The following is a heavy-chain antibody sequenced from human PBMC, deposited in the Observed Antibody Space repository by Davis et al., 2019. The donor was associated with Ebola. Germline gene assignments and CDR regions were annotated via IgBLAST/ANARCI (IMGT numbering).Heavy chain of an antibody. CDR3: ARGPPVGNITIFGVALDY. CDR1: GYTFTDYL. CDR2: ISAYNGNT. V-gene: IGHV1-18*04. J-gene: IGHJ4*02. D-gene: IGHD3-3*01. Sequence: ASVKVSCKASGYTFTDYLMHWVRQAPGQGLEWMGWISAYNGNTNYAQKLQGRVTMTTDTSTSTAYMELRSLRSDDTAVYYCARGPPVGNITIFGVALDYWGQGTLVTVSS.